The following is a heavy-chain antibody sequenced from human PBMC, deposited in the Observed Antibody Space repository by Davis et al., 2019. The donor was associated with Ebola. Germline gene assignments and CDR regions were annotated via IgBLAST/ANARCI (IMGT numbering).Heavy chain of an antibody. Sequence: SVKVSCKASGGTFSSYAISWVRQAPGQGLEWMGRIIPILGIANYAQKFQGRVTITADKSTSTAYTELSSLRSEDTAVYYCARGVGATTGVDYWGQGTLVTVSS. CDR1: GGTFSSYA. CDR3: ARGVGATTGVDY. CDR2: IIPILGIA. V-gene: IGHV1-69*04. J-gene: IGHJ4*02. D-gene: IGHD1-26*01.